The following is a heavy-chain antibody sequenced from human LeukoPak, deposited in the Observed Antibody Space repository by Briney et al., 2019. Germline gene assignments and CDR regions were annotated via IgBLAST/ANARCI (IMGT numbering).Heavy chain of an antibody. V-gene: IGHV4-4*02. J-gene: IGHJ4*02. CDR1: GGSISSNNW. CDR2: IYYSGST. Sequence: PSETLSHTCAVSGGSISSNNWWSWVRQPPGKGLEWIGEIYYSGSTNYNPSLKSRATTSVDKSKNQFSLNLSSVTAADTAVYYCARDVVAAAGSWDYWGQGTLVTVSS. D-gene: IGHD6-13*01. CDR3: ARDVVAAAGSWDY.